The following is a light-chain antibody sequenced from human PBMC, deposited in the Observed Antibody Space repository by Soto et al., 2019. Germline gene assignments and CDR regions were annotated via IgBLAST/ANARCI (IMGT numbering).Light chain of an antibody. Sequence: QAVVTQSPSASASLGASVKLTCTLSSGHSSYSIAWHQQRPEKGPRYLMKLNSDGSHTKGDGIPDRFSGSSSGAERYLTISGLQSEDEADYYCQTWGDGIRVFGGGTKLTVL. V-gene: IGLV4-69*01. J-gene: IGLJ3*02. CDR1: SGHSSYS. CDR3: QTWGDGIRV. CDR2: LNSDGSH.